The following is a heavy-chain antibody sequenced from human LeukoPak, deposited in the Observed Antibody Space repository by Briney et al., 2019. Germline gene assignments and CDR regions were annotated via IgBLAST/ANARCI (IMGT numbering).Heavy chain of an antibody. Sequence: PGGSLRLSCAASGFTFSSYAMSWVHQAPGKGLEWVSAISGSGGSTYYADSVKGRFTISRDNSKNTLYLQMNSLRAEDTAVYYCAKGQFNYYDSSGYYLPNYYFDYWGQGTLVTVSS. V-gene: IGHV3-23*01. D-gene: IGHD3-22*01. CDR2: ISGSGGST. CDR3: AKGQFNYYDSSGYYLPNYYFDY. CDR1: GFTFSSYA. J-gene: IGHJ4*02.